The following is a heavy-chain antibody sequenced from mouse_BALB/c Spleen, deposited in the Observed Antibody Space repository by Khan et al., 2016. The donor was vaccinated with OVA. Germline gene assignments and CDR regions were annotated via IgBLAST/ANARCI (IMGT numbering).Heavy chain of an antibody. J-gene: IGHJ3*01. D-gene: IGHD2-1*01. CDR2: ISYSGTT. CDR3: AWELRGFAY. V-gene: IGHV3-8*02. CDR1: GDSITSGY. Sequence: EVQLQESGPSLVKPSQTLSLTCSVTGDSITSGYWNWIRKFPGNKLEYMGYISYSGTTYYNPSLKSRISITRDTSKNQNYMQLTSVTTEDTATDYCAWELRGFAYWGQGTLVTVSA.